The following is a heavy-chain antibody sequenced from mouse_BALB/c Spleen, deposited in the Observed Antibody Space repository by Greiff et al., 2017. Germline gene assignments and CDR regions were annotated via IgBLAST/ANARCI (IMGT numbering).Heavy chain of an antibody. CDR2: ISDGGSYT. J-gene: IGHJ3*01. CDR3: ARGGASITQGGFAY. D-gene: IGHD1-1*01. Sequence: EVKVVESGGGLVKPGGSLKLSCAASGFTFSDYYMYWVRQTPEKRLEWVATISDGGSYTYYPDNAKNNLYLQMSSLKSEDTAMYYCARGGASITQGGFAYWGQGTLVTVSA. CDR1: GFTFSDYY. V-gene: IGHV5-4*02.